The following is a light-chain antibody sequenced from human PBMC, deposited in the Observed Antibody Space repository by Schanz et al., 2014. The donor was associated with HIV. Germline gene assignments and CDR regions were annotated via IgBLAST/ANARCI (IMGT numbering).Light chain of an antibody. V-gene: IGLV1-44*01. J-gene: IGLJ3*02. CDR2: RNN. CDR3: SSYAGSNKFGV. Sequence: QSVLTQPPSASGTPGQRVTISCSGSTSSIKTNTVNWFQQLPGTAPKLLIYRNNQRPSGVPDRFSGSGSGTSASLAISGLQSEDEADYYCSSYAGSNKFGVFGGGTKLTVL. CDR1: TSSIKTNT.